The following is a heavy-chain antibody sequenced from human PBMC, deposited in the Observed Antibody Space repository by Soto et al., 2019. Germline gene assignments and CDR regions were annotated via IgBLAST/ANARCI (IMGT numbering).Heavy chain of an antibody. D-gene: IGHD3-22*01. J-gene: IGHJ4*02. CDR3: MEYDSSDRGIDY. CDR1: GGTFSSYA. V-gene: IGHV1-69*13. CDR2: IIPIFGTA. Sequence: ASVKVSCKASGGTFSSYAISWVRQAPGQGLEWMGGIIPIFGTANYAQRFQGRVTITADESTSTAYMELSSLRSEDTAVYYCMEYDSSDRGIDYWGQGTLVTVSS.